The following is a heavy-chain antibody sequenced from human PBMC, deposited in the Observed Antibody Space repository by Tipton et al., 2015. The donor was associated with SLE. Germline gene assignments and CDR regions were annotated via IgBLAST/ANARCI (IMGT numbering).Heavy chain of an antibody. CDR3: AKAIAVAGPFDF. CDR2: INNDGSVT. Sequence: SLRLSCAASGFTFSSYWMHWVRRAPGKGLDWVSYINNDGSVTRYADSVKGRFTISRDNAKNTLYLQMTTLSVEDTAVYYCAKAIAVAGPFDFWGQGTLVTVSS. V-gene: IGHV3-74*01. D-gene: IGHD6-19*01. CDR1: GFTFSSYW. J-gene: IGHJ4*02.